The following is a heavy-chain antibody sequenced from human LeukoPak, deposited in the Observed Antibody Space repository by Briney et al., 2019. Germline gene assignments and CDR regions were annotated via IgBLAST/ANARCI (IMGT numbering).Heavy chain of an antibody. Sequence: ASVKVSCKASGYTFTSYGISWVRQAPGQGLEWMGWISAYNGNTNYAQKFQGRVTMTRDTSTSTVYMELSSLRSEDTAVYYCARDRVPGYYGSGSYYNLWGQGTLVTVSS. J-gene: IGHJ5*02. CDR2: ISAYNGNT. CDR3: ARDRVPGYYGSGSYYNL. V-gene: IGHV1-18*01. CDR1: GYTFTSYG. D-gene: IGHD3-10*01.